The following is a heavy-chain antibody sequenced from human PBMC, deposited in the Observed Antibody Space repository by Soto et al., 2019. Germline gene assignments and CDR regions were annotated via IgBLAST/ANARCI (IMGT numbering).Heavy chain of an antibody. CDR3: ARPHGGSSGWDNWFDP. V-gene: IGHV4-59*01. D-gene: IGHD6-25*01. CDR1: GGSISSYY. CDR2: IHYSGST. J-gene: IGHJ5*02. Sequence: QVQLQESGPGLVKPSETLSLTCTVSGGSISSYYRSWIRQPPGKGLEWIGYIHYSGSTNYNPSLKSRVTSSVDTSKNQFSLKLNSVTAADTAVYYCARPHGGSSGWDNWFDPWGQGTLVTVSS.